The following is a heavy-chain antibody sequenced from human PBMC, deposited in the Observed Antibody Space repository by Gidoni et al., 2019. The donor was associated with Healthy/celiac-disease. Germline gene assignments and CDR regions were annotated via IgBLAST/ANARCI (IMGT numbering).Heavy chain of an antibody. Sequence: EVQLVESGGGLVQPGGSLRLSCAASGFTFSSYSMNWVRQAPGKGLGWVSYISSSSSTIYYADSVKGRFTISRDNAKNSLYLQMNSLRAEDTTVYYCARDMGYCSGGSCYYPFDYWGQGTLVTVSS. J-gene: IGHJ4*02. CDR2: ISSSSSTI. D-gene: IGHD2-15*01. CDR1: GFTFSSYS. V-gene: IGHV3-48*01. CDR3: ARDMGYCSGGSCYYPFDY.